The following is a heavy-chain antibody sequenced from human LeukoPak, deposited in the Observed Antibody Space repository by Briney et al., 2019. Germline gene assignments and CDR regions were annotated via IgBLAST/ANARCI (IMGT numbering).Heavy chain of an antibody. CDR3: ARTGAWNNWFDP. CDR2: ISSSSSYI. D-gene: IGHD1-26*01. Sequence: PGGSLRLSCAASGFTFSSYSMNWVRQAPGKGLEWVSSISSSSSYIYYADSVKGRFTISRDNAKNSPYLQMNSLRAEDTAVYYCARTGAWNNWFDPWGQGTLVTVSS. J-gene: IGHJ5*02. V-gene: IGHV3-21*01. CDR1: GFTFSSYS.